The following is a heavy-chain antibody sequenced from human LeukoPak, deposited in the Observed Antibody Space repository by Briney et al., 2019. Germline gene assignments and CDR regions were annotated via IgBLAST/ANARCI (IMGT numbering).Heavy chain of an antibody. J-gene: IGHJ4*02. CDR2: IYHSGDT. D-gene: IGHD6-19*01. CDR3: ARGWFHGDY. V-gene: IGHV4-38-2*01. CDR1: GYSISSGYY. Sequence: PSETLSLTCAVSGYSISSGYYWGWIRQPPGKGLEWIGTIYHSGDTYYNPSLKSRLTISLGTSKNQFSLKLSSVTAADTAVYYCARGWFHGDYWGQGTLVTVSS.